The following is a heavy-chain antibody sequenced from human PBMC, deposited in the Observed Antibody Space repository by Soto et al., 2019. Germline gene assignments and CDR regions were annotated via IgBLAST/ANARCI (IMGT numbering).Heavy chain of an antibody. CDR2: INPNSGGT. CDR1: GYTFTGYY. CDR3: ARLYYYDSSGSGY. V-gene: IGHV1-2*02. Sequence: SCKASGYTFTGYYMHWVRQAPGQGLEWMGWINPNSGGTNYAQKFQGRVTMTRDTSISTAYMELSRLRSDDTAVYYCARLYYYDSSGSGYWGQGTLVTVSS. J-gene: IGHJ4*02. D-gene: IGHD3-22*01.